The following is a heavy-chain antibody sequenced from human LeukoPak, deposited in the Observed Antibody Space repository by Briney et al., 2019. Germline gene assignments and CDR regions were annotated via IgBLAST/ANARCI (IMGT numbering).Heavy chain of an antibody. CDR1: GYSFTTYW. V-gene: IGHV5-51*01. D-gene: IGHD3-10*01. J-gene: IGHJ4*02. Sequence: GESLKISCKGSGYSFTTYWIGWVRQLPGKGLEWMGIIYPGDSDTRYSPSFQGQVTISADKSISTAYLQWSSLKASDAAMYFCARFYGSGSLINFDYWGQGTLVTVSS. CDR2: IYPGDSDT. CDR3: ARFYGSGSLINFDY.